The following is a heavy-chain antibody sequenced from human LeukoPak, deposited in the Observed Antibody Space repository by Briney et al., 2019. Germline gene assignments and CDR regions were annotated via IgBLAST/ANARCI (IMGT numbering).Heavy chain of an antibody. CDR1: GFTFSSYG. J-gene: IGHJ4*02. CDR3: AKGPPPYGDYAATHYYFDY. CDR2: IWYDGSNK. V-gene: IGHV3-33*06. Sequence: GGSLRLSCAASGFTFSSYGMHWVRQAPGKGLEWVAVIWYDGSNKYYADSVKGRFTISRDNSKNTLYLQMNSLRAEDTAVYYCAKGPPPYGDYAATHYYFDYWGQGTLVTVSS. D-gene: IGHD4-17*01.